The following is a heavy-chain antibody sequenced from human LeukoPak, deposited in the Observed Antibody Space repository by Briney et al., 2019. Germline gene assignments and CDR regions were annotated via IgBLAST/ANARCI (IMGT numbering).Heavy chain of an antibody. J-gene: IGHJ4*02. CDR3: ASGNPPWR. CDR1: VITFSSYS. Sequence: TGGCLRLSCAASVITFSSYSLNWVRQAPGKGLEWVSSISSSSSYIYYADSVKGRFTISRDDAKNSLYLQMNSLRAEDTAVYYCASGNPPWRWGQGTLVTVSS. D-gene: IGHD1-14*01. V-gene: IGHV3-21*01. CDR2: ISSSSSYI.